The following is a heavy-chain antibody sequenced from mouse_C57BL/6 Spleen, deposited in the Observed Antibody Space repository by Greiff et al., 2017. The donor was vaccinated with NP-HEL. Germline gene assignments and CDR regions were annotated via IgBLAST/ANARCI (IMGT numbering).Heavy chain of an antibody. J-gene: IGHJ4*01. Sequence: QVQLQQSGAELVKPGASVKISCKASGYAFSSYWMNWVKQRPGKGLEWIGQIYPGDGDTNYNGKFKGKATLTADKSSSTAYMQLSSLTSEDSAVYFCAGGGYYYAMDYWGQGTSVTVSS. D-gene: IGHD2-2*01. CDR1: GYAFSSYW. CDR3: AGGGYYYAMDY. V-gene: IGHV1-80*01. CDR2: IYPGDGDT.